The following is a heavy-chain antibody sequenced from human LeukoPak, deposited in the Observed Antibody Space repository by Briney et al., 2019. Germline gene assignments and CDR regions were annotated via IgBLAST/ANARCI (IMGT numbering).Heavy chain of an antibody. J-gene: IGHJ4*02. Sequence: ASVKVSCKASGYTFTRNYMHWVRQAPGQGLEWMGIINPRGGSTTYAQRFQGRLTMTRDTSTSTVYMELSSLRSEDTAVYYCAREDADYTFSFDFWGQGTLVTVSS. D-gene: IGHD4-17*01. V-gene: IGHV1-46*01. CDR3: AREDADYTFSFDF. CDR2: INPRGGST. CDR1: GYTFTRNY.